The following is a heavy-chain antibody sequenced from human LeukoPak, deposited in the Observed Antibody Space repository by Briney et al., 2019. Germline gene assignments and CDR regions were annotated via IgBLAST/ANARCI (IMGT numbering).Heavy chain of an antibody. CDR1: GYSFTSYW. D-gene: IGHD6-6*01. CDR3: ARSSIGYYYYYYMDV. CDR2: IYPGDSDT. V-gene: IGHV5-51*01. J-gene: IGHJ6*03. Sequence: GESLKISXKGSGYSFTSYWIGWVRQMPGKGLEWMGIIYPGDSDTIYRPSFQGQVTISADKSISTAYLQWSSLKASDTAMYYCARSSIGYYYYYYMDVWGKGTTVTVSS.